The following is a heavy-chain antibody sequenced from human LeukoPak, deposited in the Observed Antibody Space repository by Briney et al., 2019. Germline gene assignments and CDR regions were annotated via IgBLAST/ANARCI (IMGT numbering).Heavy chain of an antibody. CDR2: IYYSGST. Sequence: SETLSLTCTVSSGSIISSSFYWGWIRQPPGKGLEWIGRIYYSGSTHYNPSLKSRVTIFVDTSNNQFSLKLSSETAADTAVYYCARQSYYGSGSPLDYWGQGILVTVSS. V-gene: IGHV4-39*01. D-gene: IGHD3-10*01. CDR3: ARQSYYGSGSPLDY. J-gene: IGHJ4*02. CDR1: SGSIISSSFY.